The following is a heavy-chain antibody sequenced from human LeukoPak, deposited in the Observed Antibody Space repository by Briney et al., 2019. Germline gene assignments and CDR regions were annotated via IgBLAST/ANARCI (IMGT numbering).Heavy chain of an antibody. CDR2: ISAYNGNT. J-gene: IGHJ4*02. Sequence: DSVKVSCKASGYTFTSYGISWVRQAPGQGLEWMGWISAYNGNTNYAQKLQGRVTMTTDTSTSTAYMELRSLRSDDTAVYYCAREGPLRLWFGESNNYFDYWGQGTLVTVSS. CDR1: GYTFTSYG. D-gene: IGHD3-10*01. V-gene: IGHV1-18*01. CDR3: AREGPLRLWFGESNNYFDY.